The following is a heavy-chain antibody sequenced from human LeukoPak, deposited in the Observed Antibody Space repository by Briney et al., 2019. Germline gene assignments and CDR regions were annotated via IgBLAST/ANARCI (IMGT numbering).Heavy chain of an antibody. V-gene: IGHV3-23*01. CDR2: ISGSAGST. J-gene: IGHJ4*02. Sequence: GGSLRLSCAASGFTFSSYGMSWVRQAPGKGLEWVSDISGSAGSTYYADSVKGRFTISRDNSKNTLYLQMNSLRAEDTAVYYCAKEGGDRGFDYWGQGTLVTVSS. CDR1: GFTFSSYG. CDR3: AKEGGDRGFDY. D-gene: IGHD4-17*01.